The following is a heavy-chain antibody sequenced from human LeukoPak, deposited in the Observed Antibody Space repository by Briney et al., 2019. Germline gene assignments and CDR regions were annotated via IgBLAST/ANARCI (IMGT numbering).Heavy chain of an antibody. D-gene: IGHD4-17*01. CDR2: IYYSGST. CDR1: GGSISSYY. Sequence: SETLSLTCTVSGGSISSYYWSWIRQPPGKGLEWIGYIYYSGSTNYNPSLKSRVTISVDKSKNQFSLKLSSVTAADTAVYYCARRLPATTVKIDYWGQGTLVTVSS. V-gene: IGHV4-59*12. CDR3: ARRLPATTVKIDY. J-gene: IGHJ4*02.